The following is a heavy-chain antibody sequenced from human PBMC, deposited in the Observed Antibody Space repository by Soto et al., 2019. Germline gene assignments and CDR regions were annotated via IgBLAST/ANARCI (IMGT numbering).Heavy chain of an antibody. CDR2: ISSSSSTI. CDR3: ARKNTYYYDSSGRMDV. J-gene: IGHJ6*04. V-gene: IGHV3-48*02. D-gene: IGHD3-22*01. CDR1: GFTFSSYS. Sequence: EVQLVESGGGLVQPGGSLRLSCAASGFTFSSYSMNWVRQAPGKGLEWVSYISSSSSTIYYADSVKGRFTISRDNAKNSLYLQMKSLRDEDTAVYYCARKNTYYYDSSGRMDVWGKGTTVTVSS.